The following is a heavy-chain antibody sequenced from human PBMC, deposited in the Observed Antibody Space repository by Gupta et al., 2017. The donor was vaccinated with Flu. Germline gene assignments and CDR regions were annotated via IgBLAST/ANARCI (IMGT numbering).Heavy chain of an antibody. D-gene: IGHD4-17*01. J-gene: IGHJ4*02. Sequence: EVQLVESGGGLVQPGRSLRLSCTASGFTFGDYAMSWVRQAPGKGLEWVGFIRSKAYGGTTEYAASVKGRVTISRDDSKSIAYLQMNSLKTEDTAVYYCTRGGDYGGNSHGAYYFDYWGQGTLVTVSS. CDR2: IRSKAYGGTT. CDR3: TRGGDYGGNSHGAYYFDY. V-gene: IGHV3-49*04. CDR1: GFTFGDYA.